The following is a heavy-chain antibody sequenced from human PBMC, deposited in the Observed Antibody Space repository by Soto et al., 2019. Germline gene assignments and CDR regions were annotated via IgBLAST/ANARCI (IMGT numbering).Heavy chain of an antibody. CDR3: ARHMYGDYYFDY. J-gene: IGHJ4*02. Sequence: SETLSLTCTVSGGSISSYYWSWIRQPPGKGLEWIGYIYYSGSTNYNPSLKSRVTISVDTSKNQFSLKLSSVTAADTAVYYCARHMYGDYYFDYWGQGTLVTVSS. V-gene: IGHV4-59*01. D-gene: IGHD4-17*01. CDR2: IYYSGST. CDR1: GGSISSYY.